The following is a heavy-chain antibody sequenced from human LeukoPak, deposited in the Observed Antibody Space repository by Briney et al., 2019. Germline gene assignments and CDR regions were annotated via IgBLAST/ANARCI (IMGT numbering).Heavy chain of an antibody. J-gene: IGHJ6*02. V-gene: IGHV1-8*01. CDR1: GYTFTSYD. D-gene: IGHD3-22*01. CDR2: MNPNSGNT. CDR3: ARGSDSSGYYYYYYGMDV. Sequence: ASVKVSCKASGYTFTSYDINWVRQATGQGLEWMGWMNPNSGNTGYAQKFQGRVTMTRNTSISTAYMELSSLRSEDTAVYYCARGSDSSGYYYYYYGMDVWGQGTTVTVSS.